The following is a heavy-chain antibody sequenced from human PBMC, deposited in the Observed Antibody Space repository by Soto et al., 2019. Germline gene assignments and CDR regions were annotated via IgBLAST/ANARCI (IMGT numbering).Heavy chain of an antibody. J-gene: IGHJ4*02. CDR2: FDPEDGET. CDR3: ATRLWHYYDSSNHFDY. D-gene: IGHD3-22*01. V-gene: IGHV1-24*01. CDR1: GYTLTELS. Sequence: ASVKVSCKVSGYTLTELSMHWVRQAPGKGLEWMGGFDPEDGETIYAQKFQGRVTMTEDTSTDTAYMELSSLRSEDTAVYYCATRLWHYYDSSNHFDYWGQGTLVTVSS.